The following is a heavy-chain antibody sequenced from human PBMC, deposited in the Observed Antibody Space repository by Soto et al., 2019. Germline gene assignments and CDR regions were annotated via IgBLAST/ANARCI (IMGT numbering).Heavy chain of an antibody. CDR2: IYDSGST. Sequence: TSETLSLTCAVYGGSFSGYYWSWVRQPPGKGLEWIGYIYDSGSTNYNPSLKSRVTISVDTSKNQFSLRLTSVTAADTAVYYCARASGYCSGGSCPVGWFDPWGQGTLVTVSS. J-gene: IGHJ5*02. CDR3: ARASGYCSGGSCPVGWFDP. D-gene: IGHD2-15*01. CDR1: GGSFSGYY. V-gene: IGHV4-59*01.